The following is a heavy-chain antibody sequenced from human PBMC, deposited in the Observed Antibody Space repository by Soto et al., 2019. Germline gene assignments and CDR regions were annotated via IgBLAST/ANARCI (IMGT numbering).Heavy chain of an antibody. CDR1: VFTFTISA. Sequence: SVKVSCKASVFTFTISAVHRLRHARGQRLERIGWIVVGSGNTNYAQKFQERVTITRDMSTSTAYMELSSLRSEDTVFFFKQKTAYEILTGYYPFQYYYYYGMDVWGQGTTVTVSS. V-gene: IGHV1-58*01. D-gene: IGHD3-9*01. CDR2: IVVGSGNT. CDR3: QKTAYEILTGYYPFQYYYYYGMDV. J-gene: IGHJ6*02.